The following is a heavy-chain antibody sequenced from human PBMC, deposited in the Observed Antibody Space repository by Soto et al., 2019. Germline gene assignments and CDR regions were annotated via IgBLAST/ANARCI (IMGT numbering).Heavy chain of an antibody. D-gene: IGHD3-3*01. J-gene: IGHJ4*02. CDR2: IKSKTDGGTT. V-gene: IGHV3-15*01. CDR1: GFTFSNAW. CDR3: TTYYDFWSGYWALFDY. Sequence: GGSLRLSCAASGFTFSNAWMSWVRQAPGKGLEWVGRIKSKTDGGTTDYAAPVKGRFTISRDDSKNTLYLQMNSLKTEDTAVYYCTTYYDFWSGYWALFDYWGQGTLVTVSS.